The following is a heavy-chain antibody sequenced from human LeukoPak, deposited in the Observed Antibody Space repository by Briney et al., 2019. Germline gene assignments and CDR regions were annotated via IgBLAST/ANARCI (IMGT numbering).Heavy chain of an antibody. CDR1: GGSFSGYY. Sequence: SETLSLTCAVYGGSFSGYYWSWIRQPPGKGLEWIGEINHSGSTNYNPSLKSRVTISVDTSKNQFSLKLSSVTAADTAVYYCARMGYSYGTYYYYMDVWGKGTTVTVSS. CDR3: ARMGYSYGTYYYYMDV. D-gene: IGHD5-18*01. CDR2: INHSGST. J-gene: IGHJ6*03. V-gene: IGHV4-34*01.